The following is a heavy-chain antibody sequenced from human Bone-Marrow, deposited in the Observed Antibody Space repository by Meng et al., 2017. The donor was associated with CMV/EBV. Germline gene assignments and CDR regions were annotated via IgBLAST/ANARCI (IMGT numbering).Heavy chain of an antibody. V-gene: IGHV3-21*01. CDR3: ARDRTPRTAYCSSTSCYYRYHYGMDV. J-gene: IGHJ6*02. Sequence: GESLKISCAASGFTFSSDSMNWVRQAPGKGLEWVSSISSSSSYIYYADSVKGRFTISRDNAKNSLYLQMNSLRAEDTAVDYCARDRTPRTAYCSSTSCYYRYHYGMDVWGQGPTVTVSS. CDR2: ISSSSSYI. D-gene: IGHD2-2*01. CDR1: GFTFSSDS.